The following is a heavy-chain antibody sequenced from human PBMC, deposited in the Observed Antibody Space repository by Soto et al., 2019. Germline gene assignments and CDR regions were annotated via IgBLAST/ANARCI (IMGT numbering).Heavy chain of an antibody. CDR3: ASGGDYPNLNGFDY. CDR2: IIPIFGTA. J-gene: IGHJ4*02. D-gene: IGHD4-17*01. V-gene: IGHV1-69*13. Sequence: VASVKVSCKASGGTFSSYAISWVRQAPGQGLEWMGGIIPIFGTANYAQKFQGRVTITADESTSTAYMELSSLRSEDTAVYYCASGGDYPNLNGFDYWGQGTLVTVSS. CDR1: GGTFSSYA.